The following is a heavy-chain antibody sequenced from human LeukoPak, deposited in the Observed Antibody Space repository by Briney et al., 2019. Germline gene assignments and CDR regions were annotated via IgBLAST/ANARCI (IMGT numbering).Heavy chain of an antibody. J-gene: IGHJ3*02. CDR1: GFIFSNYY. V-gene: IGHV3-21*01. Sequence: GGSLRLSCAASGFIFSNYYLNWVRQAPGKGLEWVSCIHGSASYNYYADSVKGRFTISRDNAKNSLYLQMNSLRAEDTAVYYCARPRVPAAIHDAFDIWGQGTMVTVSS. CDR3: ARPRVPAAIHDAFDI. CDR2: IHGSASYN. D-gene: IGHD2-2*02.